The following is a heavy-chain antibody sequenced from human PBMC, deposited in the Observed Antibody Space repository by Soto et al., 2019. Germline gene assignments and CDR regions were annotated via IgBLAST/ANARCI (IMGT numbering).Heavy chain of an antibody. CDR1: GGSISSGSYY. V-gene: IGHV4-31*03. Sequence: TLSRTCTISGGSISSGSYYWSWIRQHPGKGLEWIGYIYYSGSTYYNPSLKSRVTISVDTSKNQFSLKLSSVTAADTAVYYCAADYYDSSGYYLIYDYWGQGTLVSVSS. J-gene: IGHJ4*02. D-gene: IGHD3-22*01. CDR3: AADYYDSSGYYLIYDY. CDR2: IYYSGST.